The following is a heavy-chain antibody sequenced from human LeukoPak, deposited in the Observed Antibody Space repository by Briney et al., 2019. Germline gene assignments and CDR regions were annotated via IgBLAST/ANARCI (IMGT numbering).Heavy chain of an antibody. D-gene: IGHD6-13*01. CDR3: ARFRSFDAFDI. CDR1: GFTFSSYS. V-gene: IGHV3-48*01. CDR2: ISSSSSTI. Sequence: GGPLRLSCAASGFTFSSYSMNWVRQAPGKGLEWVSYISSSSSTIYYADSVKGRFTISRDNAKNSLYLQMNSLRAEDTAVYYCARFRSFDAFDIWGQGTMVTVSS. J-gene: IGHJ3*02.